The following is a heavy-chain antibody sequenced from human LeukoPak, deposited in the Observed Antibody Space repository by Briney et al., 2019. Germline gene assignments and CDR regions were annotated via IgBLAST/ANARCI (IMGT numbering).Heavy chain of an antibody. CDR1: GFTFSSYG. CDR3: AKVLGNPPLSRLTEDI. V-gene: IGHV3-23*01. J-gene: IGHJ3*02. Sequence: QPGGSLRLSCAASGFTFSSYGMSWVRQAPGKGLEWVSAISGSGGSTYYADSVKGRFTISRDNSKNTLYLQMNSLRAEDTAVYYCAKVLGNPPLSRLTEDIWGQGTMVTVSS. D-gene: IGHD1-14*01. CDR2: ISGSGGST.